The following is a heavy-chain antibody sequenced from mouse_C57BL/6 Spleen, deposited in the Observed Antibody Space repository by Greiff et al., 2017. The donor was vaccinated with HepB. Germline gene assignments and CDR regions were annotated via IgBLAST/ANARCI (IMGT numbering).Heavy chain of an antibody. Sequence: EVQVVESGGGLVKPGGSLKLSCAASGFTFSSYTMSWVRQTPEKRLEWVATISGGGGNTYYPDSVKGRFTISRDNAKNTLYLQMSSLRSEDTALYYCARQGGSSPHWYFDVWGTGTTVTVSS. CDR3: ARQGGSSPHWYFDV. CDR1: GFTFSSYT. V-gene: IGHV5-9*01. D-gene: IGHD1-1*01. CDR2: ISGGGGNT. J-gene: IGHJ1*03.